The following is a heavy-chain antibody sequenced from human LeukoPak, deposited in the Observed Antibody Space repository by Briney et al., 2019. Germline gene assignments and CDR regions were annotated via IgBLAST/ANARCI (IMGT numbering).Heavy chain of an antibody. J-gene: IGHJ3*02. Sequence: VGSLRLSCAASGFTFSSYAMSWVRQAPGKGLEWVSAISGSGGSTYYADSVKGRFTISRDNSKNTLYLQMNSLRAEDTAVYYCAKPLCSSTSCYKLDAFDIWGQGTMVTVSS. CDR3: AKPLCSSTSCYKLDAFDI. D-gene: IGHD2-2*02. CDR2: ISGSGGST. CDR1: GFTFSSYA. V-gene: IGHV3-23*01.